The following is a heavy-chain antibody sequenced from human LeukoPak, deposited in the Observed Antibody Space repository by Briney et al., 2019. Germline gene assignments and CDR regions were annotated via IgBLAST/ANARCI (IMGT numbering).Heavy chain of an antibody. J-gene: IGHJ6*03. D-gene: IGHD1-26*01. CDR2: IIPIFGTA. CDR3: AREGGVGPTAPPDYYSYQMDV. CDR1: GGTFSSYA. Sequence: GSSVKVSCKASGGTFSSYAISWVRQAPGQGLEWMGGIIPIFGTANYAQKFQGRVTITADESTSTAYMELSSLRSEDTAVYYCAREGGVGPTAPPDYYSYQMDVWGKGTTVTVSS. V-gene: IGHV1-69*01.